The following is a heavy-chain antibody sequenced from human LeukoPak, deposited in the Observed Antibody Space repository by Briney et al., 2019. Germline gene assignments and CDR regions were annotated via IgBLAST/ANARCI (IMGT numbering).Heavy chain of an antibody. CDR2: IGSNGGST. CDR3: ARDRGGFGTGSYDY. D-gene: IGHD3/OR15-3a*01. J-gene: IGHJ4*02. CDR1: GFTFSTYS. V-gene: IGHV3-64*01. Sequence: PGGSLRLSCAASGFTFSTYSMHWVRQAPGKGLEFVSAIGSNGGSTYYASSVKGRFTSSRDNSKNTLYLQMGSLRAEDMAVYYCARDRGGFGTGSYDYWGQGTLVTVSS.